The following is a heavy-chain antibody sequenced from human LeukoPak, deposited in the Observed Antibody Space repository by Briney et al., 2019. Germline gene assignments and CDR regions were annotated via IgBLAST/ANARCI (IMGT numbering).Heavy chain of an antibody. CDR1: GYTFTSYY. Sequence: ASVKVSCKASGYTFTSYYMHWVRQAPGQGLEWMGIINPSGGSTSYAQKFQGRVTMTRDTSTSTVYMELSSLRSEDTAVYYCARDGDSSGYPMYNRFDPWGQGTLVTVSS. CDR3: ARDGDSSGYPMYNRFDP. D-gene: IGHD3-22*01. V-gene: IGHV1-46*01. CDR2: INPSGGST. J-gene: IGHJ5*02.